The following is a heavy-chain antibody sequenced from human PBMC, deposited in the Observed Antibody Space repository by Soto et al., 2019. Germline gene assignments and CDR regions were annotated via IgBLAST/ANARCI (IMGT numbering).Heavy chain of an antibody. D-gene: IGHD3-16*01. V-gene: IGHV4-4*02. CDR2: IYHSGST. Sequence: QVQLQESGPGLVKPSGTLSLSCAVSGGSISSSHWWTWVRQPPGKGLEWIGEIYHSGSTNYNPSLKSRVTISGDTSRNQFSPNLSSVTAADTAVYYCASSGGGEDYWGQGILVTVSS. CDR1: GGSISSSHW. CDR3: ASSGGGEDY. J-gene: IGHJ4*02.